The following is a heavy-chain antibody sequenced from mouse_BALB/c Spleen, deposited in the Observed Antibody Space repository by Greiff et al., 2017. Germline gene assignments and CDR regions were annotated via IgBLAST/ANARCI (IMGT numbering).Heavy chain of an antibody. Sequence: EVMLVESGGGLVQPGGSRKLSCAASGFTFSSFGMHWVRQAPEKGLEWVAYISSGSSTIYYADTVKGRFTISRDNPKNTLFLQMNSLRSEDTAMYYCARERTGTDMDYWGQGTSVTVSS. CDR2: ISSGSSTI. D-gene: IGHD4-1*01. V-gene: IGHV5-17*02. CDR3: ARERTGTDMDY. CDR1: GFTFSSFG. J-gene: IGHJ4*01.